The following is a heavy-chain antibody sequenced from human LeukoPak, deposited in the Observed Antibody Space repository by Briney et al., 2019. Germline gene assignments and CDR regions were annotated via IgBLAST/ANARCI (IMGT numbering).Heavy chain of an antibody. CDR3: ASLISDY. V-gene: IGHV3-66*01. Sequence: GGSLRLSCAASGFTFSSYAMSWVRQAPGKGLEWVSVIYSGGSTYYADSVKGRFTISRDNSKNTLYLQMNSLRAEDTAVYYCASLISDYWGQGTLVTVSS. D-gene: IGHD3-16*01. CDR2: IYSGGST. CDR1: GFTFSSYA. J-gene: IGHJ4*02.